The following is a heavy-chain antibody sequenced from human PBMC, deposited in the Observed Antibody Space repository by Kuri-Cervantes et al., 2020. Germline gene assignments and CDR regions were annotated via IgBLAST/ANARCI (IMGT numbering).Heavy chain of an antibody. V-gene: IGHV4-34*01. D-gene: IGHD6-13*01. CDR1: GGSFSDYF. J-gene: IGHJ3*02. CDR3: ATSSRNAFDI. CDR2: INHSGST. Sequence: GSLRLSCAVYGGSFSDYFWSWIRQPPGKGLEWIGEINHSGSTNYNPSLKSRVTISVDTSKNQFSLKLSSVTAADTAVYYCATSSRNAFDIWGRGTMVTVSS.